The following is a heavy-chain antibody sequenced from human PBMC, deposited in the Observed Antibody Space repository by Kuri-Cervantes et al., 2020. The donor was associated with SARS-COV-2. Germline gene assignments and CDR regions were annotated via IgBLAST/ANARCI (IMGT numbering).Heavy chain of an antibody. J-gene: IGHJ6*03. CDR1: GFTFSSYA. D-gene: IGHD3-10*01. CDR3: AKGGYAAGEWYYYYYMDV. V-gene: IGHV3-23*01. CDR2: ISGSGGSA. Sequence: ESLKISCAASGFTFSSYAMSWVRQAPGKGLEWVSAISGSGGSAYYADSVKGRFTISRDNSKNTLYLQMNSLRAEDTAVYYCAKGGYAAGEWYYYYYMDVWGKGTTVTVSS.